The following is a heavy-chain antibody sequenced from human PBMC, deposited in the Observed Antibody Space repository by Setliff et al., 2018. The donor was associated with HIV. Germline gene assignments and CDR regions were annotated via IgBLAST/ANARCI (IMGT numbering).Heavy chain of an antibody. CDR2: MDPSSAAT. Sequence: ASVKVSCKASGYTFTSKHINWVRQATGQGLEWLGWMDPSSAATGYAQKFQGRVTLTRDTSINTAYMESSSLTSDDTAVYYCARGVGAAGDYWGQGTQVTVSS. V-gene: IGHV1-8*01. D-gene: IGHD1-26*01. CDR3: ARGVGAAGDY. J-gene: IGHJ4*02. CDR1: GYTFTSKH.